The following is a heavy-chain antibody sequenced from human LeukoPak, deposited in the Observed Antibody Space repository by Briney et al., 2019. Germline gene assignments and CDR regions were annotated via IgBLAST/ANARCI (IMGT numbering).Heavy chain of an antibody. V-gene: IGHV4-31*03. J-gene: IGHJ4*02. CDR3: ARVKSRYFDPSSGYFDY. D-gene: IGHD3-9*01. Sequence: PSETLSLTCTVSGGSISSGGYYWSWIRQHPGKGLEWIGYIYYSGSTYYNPSLKSRVTISVDTSKIQFSLKLSSVTAADTAVYYCARVKSRYFDPSSGYFDYWGQGTLVTVSS. CDR2: IYYSGST. CDR1: GGSISSGGYY.